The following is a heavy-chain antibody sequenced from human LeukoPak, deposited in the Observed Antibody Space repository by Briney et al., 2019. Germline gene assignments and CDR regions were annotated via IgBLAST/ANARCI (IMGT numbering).Heavy chain of an antibody. Sequence: PSETLSLTCTVSGGSIRSYWSWIRQPPGKGLEWIGSIYYSGSTYYNPSLKSRVTISVDTSKNQFSLKLSSVTAADTAVYYCARVAYYDILTGYYSSLDYWGQGTLVTVSS. CDR3: ARVAYYDILTGYYSSLDY. V-gene: IGHV4-38-2*02. J-gene: IGHJ4*02. D-gene: IGHD3-9*01. CDR1: GGSIRSY. CDR2: IYYSGST.